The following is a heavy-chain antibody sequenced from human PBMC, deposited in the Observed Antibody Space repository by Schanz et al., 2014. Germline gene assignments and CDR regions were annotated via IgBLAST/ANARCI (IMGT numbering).Heavy chain of an antibody. J-gene: IGHJ3*02. Sequence: QVQLVESGGGVVQPGRSLRLSCAASGFTFSSYAMHWVRQAPGKGLEWVAVISYDGSNKYYADSVKGRFTISRDNSKNTLYLQTNSLRVEDTAVYYCAREDMLRGIRAFDIWGQGTMVTVSS. CDR3: AREDMLRGIRAFDI. D-gene: IGHD3-10*01. CDR1: GFTFSSYA. V-gene: IGHV3-30*04. CDR2: ISYDGSNK.